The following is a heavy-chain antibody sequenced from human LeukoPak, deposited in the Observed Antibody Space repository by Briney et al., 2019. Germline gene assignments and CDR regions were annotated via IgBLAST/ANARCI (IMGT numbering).Heavy chain of an antibody. CDR2: FYTGGTA. Sequence: GGSLRLSCAASGFIVSSNYMSWVRQAPGKGLEWVSVFYTGGTADYANSVRGRFTISRDNPKNTLYLQMNSLRAEDTAVYYCARGPLPTTRAFDIRGQGTLVTVSS. CDR3: ARGPLPTTRAFDI. CDR1: GFIVSSNY. J-gene: IGHJ3*02. D-gene: IGHD1-1*01. V-gene: IGHV3-53*01.